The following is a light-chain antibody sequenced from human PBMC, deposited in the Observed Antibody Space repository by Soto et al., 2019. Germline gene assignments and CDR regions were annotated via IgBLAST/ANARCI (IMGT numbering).Light chain of an antibody. V-gene: IGKV3-11*01. CDR1: QSVSVF. CDR3: QQRRSWPPSLT. Sequence: EIVLTQSPATLSLSPGDTATLSCRASQSVSVFLAWYQQKPGQAPRLLIYDASNRATGIPARFSGSGSGTDVTLTISSLEPDDFAVYYCQQRRSWPPSLTFGGGTKVEI. J-gene: IGKJ4*01. CDR2: DAS.